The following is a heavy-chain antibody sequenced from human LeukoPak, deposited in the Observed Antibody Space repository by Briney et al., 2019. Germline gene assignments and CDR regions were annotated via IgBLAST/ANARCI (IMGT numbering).Heavy chain of an antibody. Sequence: GGSLRLSCAASGFTFSSYAMSWVRQAPGKGLEWVSAISGSGGSTYYADSVKGRFTISRDNSKNTLYLQMNSLRAEDTAVYYCARVGEYYYGSGSYYLDYWGQGTLVTVSS. CDR3: ARVGEYYYGSGSYYLDY. CDR2: ISGSGGST. J-gene: IGHJ4*02. CDR1: GFTFSSYA. V-gene: IGHV3-23*01. D-gene: IGHD3-10*01.